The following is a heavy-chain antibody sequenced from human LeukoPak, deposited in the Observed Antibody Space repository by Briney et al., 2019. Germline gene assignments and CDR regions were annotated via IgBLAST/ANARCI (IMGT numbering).Heavy chain of an antibody. Sequence: SETLSLTCTVSGGSISSYYWSWIRQPAGKGRKWIGRIYTSGSTGYNPSLKSRVTMSVDTSKNQFSLKLSSVTAADTAVYYCARVDLRAAYFDYWGQGTLVTVSS. J-gene: IGHJ4*02. D-gene: IGHD2-15*01. CDR3: ARVDLRAAYFDY. CDR2: IYTSGST. CDR1: GGSISSYY. V-gene: IGHV4-4*07.